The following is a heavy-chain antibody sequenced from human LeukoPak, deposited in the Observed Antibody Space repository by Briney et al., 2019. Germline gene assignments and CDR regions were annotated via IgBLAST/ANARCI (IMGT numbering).Heavy chain of an antibody. CDR1: GATVSDFY. CDR2: MFYNGRT. CDR3: ARGGDIAVAGIIDY. V-gene: IGHV4-59*08. Sequence: SETLSLTCNVSGATVSDFYWTWIRQPPGKGLEWIGYMFYNGRTNYNPSLESRVTISVDTSKNQFSRKLTSATAADTALYYCARGGDIAVAGIIDYWGQGTRVIVSS. D-gene: IGHD6-19*01. J-gene: IGHJ4*02.